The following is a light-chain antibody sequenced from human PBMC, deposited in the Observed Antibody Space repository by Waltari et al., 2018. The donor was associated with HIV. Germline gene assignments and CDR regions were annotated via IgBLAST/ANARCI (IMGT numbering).Light chain of an antibody. CDR2: YDS. CDR1: NIGFKS. Sequence: SYVLTQPPSVSVAPGKTATITCGGNNIGFKSVHWYQQRPGQAPVLFISYDSDRPSGIPERFSCSNSGNTATLTISRVEGGDEATYSCQVWEINSDHPWVFGGGTKLTVL. V-gene: IGLV3-21*01. CDR3: QVWEINSDHPWV. J-gene: IGLJ3*02.